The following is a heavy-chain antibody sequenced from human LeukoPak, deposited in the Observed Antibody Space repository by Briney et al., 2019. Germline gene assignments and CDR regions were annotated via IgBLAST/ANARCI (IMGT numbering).Heavy chain of an antibody. V-gene: IGHV4-59*01. CDR3: ARDVPYFGSGSPQYAFDI. Sequence: SETLSLTCTVSGGSMNNYYWSWIRQPPGKGLEWIGYIYYSGDTHYSPSLKSRVTISVDTSKNQFSLKLNSVTTADTAVYYCARDVPYFGSGSPQYAFDIWGQGTMVTVSS. CDR2: IYYSGDT. J-gene: IGHJ3*02. CDR1: GGSMNNYY. D-gene: IGHD3-10*01.